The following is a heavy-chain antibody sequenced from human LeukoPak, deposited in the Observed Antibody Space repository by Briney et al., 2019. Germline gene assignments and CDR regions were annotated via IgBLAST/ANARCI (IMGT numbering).Heavy chain of an antibody. D-gene: IGHD7-27*01. Sequence: PSETLSLTCTVSGGSISSSSYYWGWIRQPPGKGLEWIGSIYYSGSTYYNPSLKSRVTISVDTSKNQFSLKLSSVTAADTAVYYCARQRLTGNQGRGWFDPWGQGTLVTVSS. J-gene: IGHJ5*02. CDR1: GGSISSSSYY. CDR3: ARQRLTGNQGRGWFDP. V-gene: IGHV4-39*01. CDR2: IYYSGST.